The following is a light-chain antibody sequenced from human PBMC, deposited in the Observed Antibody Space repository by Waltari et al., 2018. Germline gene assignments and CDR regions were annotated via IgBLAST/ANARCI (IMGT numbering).Light chain of an antibody. J-gene: IGKJ4*01. CDR1: QSVSNY. Sequence: DIVLTSSPATLSLSPGDRATHSCWASQSVSNYLAWYQQKPGQAPRLLIYDTSNRATGIPARFSGSGFGTDFTLTITSLEPEDFAVYYCQQRRTWPLTFGGGTKVEIK. CDR2: DTS. V-gene: IGKV3-11*01. CDR3: QQRRTWPLT.